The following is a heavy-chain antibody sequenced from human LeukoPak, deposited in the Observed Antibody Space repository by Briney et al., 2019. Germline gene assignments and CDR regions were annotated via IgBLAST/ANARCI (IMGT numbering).Heavy chain of an antibody. CDR3: AREEWFDP. J-gene: IGHJ5*02. Sequence: SQTLSLTCNVSGGSISTGGYYWSWIRQHPGKGLEWIGYIDYSGSTYYNPSLKSRVTISVGTSKNQFSLRLSSVTAADTAAYYCAREEWFDPWGQGILVTVSS. V-gene: IGHV4-31*03. CDR1: GGSISTGGYY. CDR2: IDYSGST.